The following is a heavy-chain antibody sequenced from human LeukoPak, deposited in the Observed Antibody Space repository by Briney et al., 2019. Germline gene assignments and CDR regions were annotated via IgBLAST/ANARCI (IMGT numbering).Heavy chain of an antibody. CDR3: ASCGGSCYSDY. D-gene: IGHD2-15*01. Sequence: GGSLRLSCAASGFTFSSYSMNWVRQAPGKRLEWVSSISSSSSYIYYADSVKGRFTISRDNAKNSLYLQMNSLRAEDTAVYYCASCGGSCYSDYWGQGTLVTVSS. CDR1: GFTFSSYS. V-gene: IGHV3-21*01. CDR2: ISSSSSYI. J-gene: IGHJ4*02.